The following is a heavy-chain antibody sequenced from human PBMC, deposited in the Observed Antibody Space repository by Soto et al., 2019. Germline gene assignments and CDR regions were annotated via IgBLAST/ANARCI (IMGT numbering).Heavy chain of an antibody. D-gene: IGHD3-16*01. CDR1: GYTFTSYG. CDR2: INTYNGNT. CDR3: AMVDVYVTPSPQDV. J-gene: IGHJ6*02. V-gene: IGHV1-18*01. Sequence: QVQLVQSGAEVKNPGASVKVSCKTFGYTFTSYGIGWARQAPGQGLEWMGWINTYNGNTHYAQNLQGRVTLTTDTSTSTAYMELRSLRSNDTAIYYCAMVDVYVTPSPQDVWGQGTTVTVSS.